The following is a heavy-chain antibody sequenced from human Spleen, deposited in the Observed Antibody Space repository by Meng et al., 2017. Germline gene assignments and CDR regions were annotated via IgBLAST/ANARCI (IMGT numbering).Heavy chain of an antibody. CDR1: GYTFGSYG. CDR3: ARGTPGRRYADY. D-gene: IGHD3-10*01. Sequence: QVHLLQSGPEVKKPGASVRVSCKASGYTFGSYGICWVRQAPGQGLEWMGWFVNYVDTYPAPKFQGRVTMTTDTHTNTAFMELGSLTSDDTAVYYCARGTPGRRYADYWGQGTLVTVSS. CDR2: FVNYVDT. J-gene: IGHJ4*02. V-gene: IGHV1-18*01.